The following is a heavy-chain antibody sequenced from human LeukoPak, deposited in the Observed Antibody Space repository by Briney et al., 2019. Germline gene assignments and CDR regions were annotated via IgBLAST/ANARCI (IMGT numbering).Heavy chain of an antibody. D-gene: IGHD1-14*01. J-gene: IGHJ3*02. Sequence: GGSLRLSCVASGFVFSNYGIHWVRQAPGKGLEWVAFIGHGGSSEYYADSVKGRFTISRDNSKNSLYLQMTSLRVEDTAVYYCAKSRAPTAAPDAFHIWAKGQWSPSLQ. CDR2: IGHGGSSE. V-gene: IGHV3-30*02. CDR1: GFVFSNYG. CDR3: AKSRAPTAAPDAFHI.